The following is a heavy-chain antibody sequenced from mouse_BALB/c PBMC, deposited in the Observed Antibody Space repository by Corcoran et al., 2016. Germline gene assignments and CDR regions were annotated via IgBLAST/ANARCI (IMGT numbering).Heavy chain of an antibody. J-gene: IGHJ2*01. CDR1: GYTFSSYW. V-gene: IGHV1-9*01. CDR2: ILPGSGST. CDR3: ARGITTVVGGYFDY. Sequence: QVQLQQSGAELMMPGASVKISCKATGYTFSSYWIEWVKPRPGHGLEWIGEILPGSGSTNYNEKFKGKATFTADTSSNTAYMQLSSLTSEDSAVYYCARGITTVVGGYFDYWGQGTTLTVSS. D-gene: IGHD1-1*01.